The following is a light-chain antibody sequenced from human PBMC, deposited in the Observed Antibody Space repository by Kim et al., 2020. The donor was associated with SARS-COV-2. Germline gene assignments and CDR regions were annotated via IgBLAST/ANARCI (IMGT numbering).Light chain of an antibody. Sequence: QGAAWLQHHQGHPPKLLCYRNNNRPSGISERFSASRSGNTASLTITDLQPEDEADYYCSAWDHSLSAWVLGGGTKLTVL. CDR3: SAWDHSLSAWV. V-gene: IGLV10-54*01. CDR2: RNN. CDR1: QG. J-gene: IGLJ3*02.